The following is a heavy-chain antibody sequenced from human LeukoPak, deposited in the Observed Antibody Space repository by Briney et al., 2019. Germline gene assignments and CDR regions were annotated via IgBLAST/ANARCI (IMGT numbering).Heavy chain of an antibody. CDR1: GYTFTSYG. D-gene: IGHD2-15*01. CDR2: ISAYNGNT. CDR3: AIAPLSGGTWVGFDP. J-gene: IGHJ5*02. V-gene: IGHV1-18*01. Sequence: GASVKVSCKASGYTFTSYGISWVRQAPGQGLEWMGWISAYNGNTNYAQKLQGRVTMTTDESTSTAYLELSSLSSEDAAVYSCAIAPLSGGTWVGFDPWGQGTLVTVSS.